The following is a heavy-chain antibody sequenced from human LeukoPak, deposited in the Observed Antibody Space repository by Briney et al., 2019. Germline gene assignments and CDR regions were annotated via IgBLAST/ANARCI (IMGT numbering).Heavy chain of an antibody. CDR3: VRSHQGGFDY. D-gene: IGHD2-2*01. CDR1: GLTFSSYW. V-gene: IGHV3-74*01. CDR2: INYDETTT. J-gene: IGHJ4*02. Sequence: GGSLRLSCAASGLTFSSYWMHWVRQDPGKGLVWVSRINYDETTTTYADSVKGRFTISRDNAKNTLYLQMNSLRAEDTAVYYCVRSHQGGFDYWGQGALVTVSS.